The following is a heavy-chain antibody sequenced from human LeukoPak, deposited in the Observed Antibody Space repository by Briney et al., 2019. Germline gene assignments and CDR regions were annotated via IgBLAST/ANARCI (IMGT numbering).Heavy chain of an antibody. Sequence: SVKVSCKASGGTFSSYAISWVRQAPGQGLEGMGRIIPIFGTANYAQKFQGRVTITTDESTSTAYMELSSLRSEDTAVYYCARANYDSSGYYYWWGQGTLVTVSS. CDR1: GGTFSSYA. J-gene: IGHJ4*02. V-gene: IGHV1-69*05. CDR2: IIPIFGTA. D-gene: IGHD3-22*01. CDR3: ARANYDSSGYYYW.